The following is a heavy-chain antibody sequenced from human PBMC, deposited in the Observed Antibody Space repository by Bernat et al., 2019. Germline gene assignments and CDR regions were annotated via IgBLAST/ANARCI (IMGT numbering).Heavy chain of an antibody. Sequence: EVQLVESGGGLVQPGGSLRLSCAASGITFSNYSMNWVRQAPGKGLEWLSYISSSGTTIYYADSLKGRFTISRDNAKNSLYLQVNSLRAEDTALYYCAVYCGGDYYRAFDIWGQGTMVTVSS. CDR2: ISSSGTTI. V-gene: IGHV3-48*01. J-gene: IGHJ3*02. CDR3: AVYCGGDYYRAFDI. CDR1: GITFSNYS. D-gene: IGHD2-21*02.